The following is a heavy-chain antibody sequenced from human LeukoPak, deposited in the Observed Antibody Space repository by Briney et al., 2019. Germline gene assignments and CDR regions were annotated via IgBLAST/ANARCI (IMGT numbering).Heavy chain of an antibody. Sequence: PGGSLRLSCAASELRFSIYWMSWVRQAPGKGLEWVSVIYSGGSTYYADSVKGRFTISRDNSKNTLYLQMNSLRAEDTAVYYCASRSGSSWGQGTLVTVSS. CDR3: ASRSGSS. J-gene: IGHJ5*02. V-gene: IGHV3-53*01. CDR2: IYSGGST. CDR1: ELRFSIYW.